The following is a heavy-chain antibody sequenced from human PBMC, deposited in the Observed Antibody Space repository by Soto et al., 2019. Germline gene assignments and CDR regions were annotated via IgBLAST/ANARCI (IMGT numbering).Heavy chain of an antibody. V-gene: IGHV1-18*01. CDR2: IRAYNGNT. CDR1: GYTFTSYG. Sequence: QVQLGQAGAEVKKPGASVKVSCKASGYTFTSYGISWVRQAPVQGLEWMGWIRAYNGNTNYAHKLQGRGTMTTDTSTSTAYMELRSLRSDDTAVYYCARAWCQGVLIAVDGTNDYWGQGTLVTVSS. D-gene: IGHD6-19*01. CDR3: ARAWCQGVLIAVDGTNDY. J-gene: IGHJ4*02.